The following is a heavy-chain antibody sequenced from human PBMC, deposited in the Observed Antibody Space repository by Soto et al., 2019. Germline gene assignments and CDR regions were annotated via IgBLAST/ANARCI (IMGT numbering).Heavy chain of an antibody. Sequence: SETLAFTCTHSGGSVRAPDWWNWVRQSPDKGLEWIAEVHISGHSNYNPSLRSRVSVSIDSSKNQFYLNLNSVTAADTAIYYCARVRQGCPANDCYFDPWGQGTQVTVSS. CDR2: VHISGHS. D-gene: IGHD2-21*02. CDR3: ARVRQGCPANDCYFDP. J-gene: IGHJ5*01. V-gene: IGHV4-4*02. CDR1: GGSVRAPDW.